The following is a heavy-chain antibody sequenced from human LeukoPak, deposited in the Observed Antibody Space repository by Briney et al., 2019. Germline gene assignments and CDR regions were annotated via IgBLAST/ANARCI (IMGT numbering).Heavy chain of an antibody. CDR1: GGSISSYY. J-gene: IGHJ4*02. Sequence: SETLSLTCTVPGGSISSYYWSWIRQPPGKGLEWIGYIYYSGSTNYNPSLKSRVTISVDTSKNQFPLKLSSVTAADTAVYYCARVGSGYFDYWGQGTLVTVSS. CDR2: IYYSGST. CDR3: ARVGSGYFDY. V-gene: IGHV4-59*01. D-gene: IGHD6-19*01.